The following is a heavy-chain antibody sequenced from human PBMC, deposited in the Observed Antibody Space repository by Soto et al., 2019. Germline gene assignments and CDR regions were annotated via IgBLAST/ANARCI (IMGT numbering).Heavy chain of an antibody. CDR2: IYSGGST. J-gene: IGHJ6*02. CDR1: GFTVSSNY. CDR3: ARAYPSYSAIDV. V-gene: IGHV3-66*01. Sequence: PGGSLRLSCAASGFTVSSNYMSWVRHAPGKGLEWVSVIYSGGSTYYADSVKGRFTISRDNSKNTLYLQMNSLRAEDTAVYYCARAYPSYSAIDVGGQGTTGPGSS.